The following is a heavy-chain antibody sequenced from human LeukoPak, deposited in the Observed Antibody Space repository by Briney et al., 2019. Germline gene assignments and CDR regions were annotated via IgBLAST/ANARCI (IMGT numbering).Heavy chain of an antibody. V-gene: IGHV1-18*01. J-gene: IGHJ6*03. CDR2: ISAYNGNT. D-gene: IGHD2-15*01. Sequence: ASVKVSCKASGYTFTSYGISWVRQAPGQGLEWMGWISAYNGNTNYAQKLQGRVTMTTDTSTSTAYKELRSLRSEDTAVYYCARDGVVVAATPYYYYYMDVWGKGTTVTVSS. CDR3: ARDGVVVAATPYYYYYMDV. CDR1: GYTFTSYG.